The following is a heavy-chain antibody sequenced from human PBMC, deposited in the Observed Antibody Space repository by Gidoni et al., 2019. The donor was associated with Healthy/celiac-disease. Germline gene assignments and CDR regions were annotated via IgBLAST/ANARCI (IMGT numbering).Heavy chain of an antibody. Sequence: QVQLVQSGAEVKKLGASVKVSCKASGYTFTSYYMHWVRQAPGQGLEWMGIINPSGGSTSYAQKFQGRVTMTRDTSTSTVYMELSSLRSEDTAVYYCAREIVVVVAASSWDAFDIWGQGTMVTVSS. CDR2: INPSGGST. CDR1: GYTFTSYY. V-gene: IGHV1-46*01. J-gene: IGHJ3*02. CDR3: AREIVVVVAASSWDAFDI. D-gene: IGHD2-15*01.